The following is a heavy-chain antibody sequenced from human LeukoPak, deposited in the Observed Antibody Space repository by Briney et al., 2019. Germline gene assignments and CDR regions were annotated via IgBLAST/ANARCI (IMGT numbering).Heavy chain of an antibody. V-gene: IGHV3-74*01. J-gene: IGHJ4*02. D-gene: IGHD5-18*01. CDR1: GIIFSNYW. CDR3: ARGGGYSYGSFDY. Sequence: GGSLRLSCAASGIIFSNYWMHWVRQAPGKGLVWVSRINRDGSSTSYTDSVKGRFTISRDNAKNTLYLQMNSLRAEDTAVYYCARGGGYSYGSFDYWGQGTLVTVSS. CDR2: INRDGSST.